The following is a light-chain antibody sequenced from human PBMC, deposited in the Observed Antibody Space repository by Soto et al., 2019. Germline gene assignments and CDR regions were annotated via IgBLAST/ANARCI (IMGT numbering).Light chain of an antibody. J-gene: IGLJ1*01. CDR1: SSDVGGYTY. V-gene: IGLV2-11*01. CDR3: CSYAGSYSYV. Sequence: QSVLTQPRSVSGSPGQSVTISCTGTSSDVGGYTYVSWYQQHPGKAPKLMLYDVSKRPSGVPDRFSGSKSGNTASLTISGLQAEDEADYYCCSYAGSYSYVFGTVTKLTVL. CDR2: DVS.